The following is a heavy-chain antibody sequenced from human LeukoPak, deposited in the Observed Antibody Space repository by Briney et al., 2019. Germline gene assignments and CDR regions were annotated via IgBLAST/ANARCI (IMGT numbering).Heavy chain of an antibody. V-gene: IGHV3-23*01. Sequence: PGGSLRLSCAASGFTFSSYAMSWVRQAPGKGLERVSHISGSGDTTYYADSVKGRFTISRDNSKNTLYLQMNSLRAGDTAVYYCAKDMEGSVADYFDYWGQGTLVTVSS. CDR1: GFTFSSYA. J-gene: IGHJ4*02. CDR3: AKDMEGSVADYFDY. CDR2: ISGSGDTT. D-gene: IGHD3-10*01.